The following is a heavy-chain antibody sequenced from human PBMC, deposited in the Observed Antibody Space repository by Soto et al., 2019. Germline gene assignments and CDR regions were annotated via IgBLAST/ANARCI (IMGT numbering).Heavy chain of an antibody. V-gene: IGHV4-38-2*02. CDR2: IYHSGST. CDR1: GYSISSGYY. Sequence: LSLTCAVSGYSISSGYYWGWIRQPPGKGLEWIGSIYHSGSTYYNPSLKSRVTISVDTSKNKLSLKLSSVTAADTAVYYCARDKVVRGFDYYYGMDVWGQGTTVTVSS. J-gene: IGHJ6*02. D-gene: IGHD3-10*01. CDR3: ARDKVVRGFDYYYGMDV.